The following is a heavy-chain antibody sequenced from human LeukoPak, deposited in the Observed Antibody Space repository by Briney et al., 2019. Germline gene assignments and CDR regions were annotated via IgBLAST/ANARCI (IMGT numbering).Heavy chain of an antibody. CDR3: ARQKRLLPNWFDP. Sequence: SETLSLTCTVSGDSINNDNYYWAWVRQPPGKGLEWIGSIYYSGTTYYNPSLNSRVSIPGDTANNHFSLKVSSVTAADTAVYYCARQKRLLPNWFDPWGQGTLVTVSS. D-gene: IGHD2-21*02. CDR2: IYYSGTT. V-gene: IGHV4-39*01. CDR1: GDSINNDNYY. J-gene: IGHJ5*02.